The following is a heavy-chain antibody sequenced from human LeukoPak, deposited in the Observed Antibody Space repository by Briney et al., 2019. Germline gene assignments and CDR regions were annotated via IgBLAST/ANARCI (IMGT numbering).Heavy chain of an antibody. Sequence: GGSLRLSCAASGFTFSSYSMNWVRQAPGKGLEWVSYISSSSNTIYYAGSVKGRFAISRDNAKNSLYLQMNSLRPEDTAMYYCARDVGHRSSYPDNWNYVPFDSWGQGTLVTVSS. CDR2: ISSSSNTI. D-gene: IGHD1-7*01. CDR3: ARDVGHRSSYPDNWNYVPFDS. V-gene: IGHV3-48*01. CDR1: GFTFSSYS. J-gene: IGHJ4*02.